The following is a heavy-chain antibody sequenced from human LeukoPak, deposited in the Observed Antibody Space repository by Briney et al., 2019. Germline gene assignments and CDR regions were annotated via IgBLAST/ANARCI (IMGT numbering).Heavy chain of an antibody. Sequence: SGTLSLTCAVYGGSFSGYYWSWIRQPPGKGLEWIGEINHSGSTNYNSSLKSRVTISVDTSKNQFSLKLSSVTAADTAVYYCARQLVDSSGYLIDYWGQGTLVTVSS. CDR2: INHSGST. J-gene: IGHJ4*02. CDR3: ARQLVDSSGYLIDY. V-gene: IGHV4-34*01. D-gene: IGHD3-22*01. CDR1: GGSFSGYY.